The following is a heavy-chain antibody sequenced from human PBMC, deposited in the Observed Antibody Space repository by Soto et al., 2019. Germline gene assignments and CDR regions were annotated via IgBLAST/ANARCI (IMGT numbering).Heavy chain of an antibody. CDR1: GFTFSSYA. Sequence: GGSLRLSCAASGFTFSSYAMSWVRQAPGKGLEWVSAISGSGGSTYYADSVKGRFTISRDNSKNTLYLQMNSLRAEDTAVYYCAKHPGVTGTRPYYFDYWGQGTLVTVSS. J-gene: IGHJ4*02. CDR3: AKHPGVTGTRPYYFDY. D-gene: IGHD1-7*01. V-gene: IGHV3-23*01. CDR2: ISGSGGST.